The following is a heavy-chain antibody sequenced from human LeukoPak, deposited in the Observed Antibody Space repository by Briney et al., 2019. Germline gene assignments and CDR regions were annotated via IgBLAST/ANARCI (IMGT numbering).Heavy chain of an antibody. Sequence: SVKLSCKASGGTFSSYAISWVRQAPGQGLEWMGGIIPIFGTANYAQKFQGRVTITADESTSTAYMELSSLRSEDTAVYYCARDGGRGYSGYDRPATSYFDYWGQGTLVTVSS. CDR2: IIPIFGTA. CDR3: ARDGGRGYSGYDRPATSYFDY. D-gene: IGHD5-12*01. J-gene: IGHJ4*02. V-gene: IGHV1-69*13. CDR1: GGTFSSYA.